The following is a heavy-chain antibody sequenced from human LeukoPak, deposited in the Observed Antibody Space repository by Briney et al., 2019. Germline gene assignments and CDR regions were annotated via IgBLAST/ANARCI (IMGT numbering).Heavy chain of an antibody. CDR2: ISYDGITK. D-gene: IGHD5-24*01. J-gene: IGHJ4*02. V-gene: IGHV3-30*18. CDR1: GFTFSSYG. Sequence: GRSLSLSCAASGFTFSSYGMHWVRQAPGKGLEWVAVISYDGITKYYADSVKGRFTISRDDSKNTLYLQMNSLRAEDTAVYYCAKESKVGYNEESYFNYWGQGTLVTVSS. CDR3: AKESKVGYNEESYFNY.